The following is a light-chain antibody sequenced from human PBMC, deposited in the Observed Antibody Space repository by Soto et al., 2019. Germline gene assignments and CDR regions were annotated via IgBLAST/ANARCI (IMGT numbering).Light chain of an antibody. J-gene: IGKJ2*01. Sequence: DVVMTQSPLSLPVTLGQPASISCRSTQSLVHSDGNTHLNWFQQRPGQSPRRVICKVSNRDSGVPDRFSGSASCTDFTLKISRVEAGDVGVYYCMQGTHWPYTFCQGTKLEIK. CDR1: QSLVHSDGNTH. CDR3: MQGTHWPYT. CDR2: KVS. V-gene: IGKV2-30*02.